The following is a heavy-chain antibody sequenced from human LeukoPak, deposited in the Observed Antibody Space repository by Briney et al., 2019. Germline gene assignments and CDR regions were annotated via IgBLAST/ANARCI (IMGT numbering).Heavy chain of an antibody. Sequence: PSQTLSLTCTVSGGSISSGSYYWSWIRQPAGKGLEWIERIYTSGSTNYNPSLKSRVTISVDTSKNQFSLKLSSVTAADTAVYYCARDNRRRATMTSGGGYFDYWGQGTLVTVSS. J-gene: IGHJ4*02. D-gene: IGHD5-12*01. V-gene: IGHV4-61*02. CDR1: GGSISSGSYY. CDR3: ARDNRRRATMTSGGGYFDY. CDR2: IYTSGST.